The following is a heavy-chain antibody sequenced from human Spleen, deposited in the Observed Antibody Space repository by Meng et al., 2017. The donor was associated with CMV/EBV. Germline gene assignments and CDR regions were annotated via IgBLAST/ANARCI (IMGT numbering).Heavy chain of an antibody. CDR2: ISYDGSSK. D-gene: IGHD1-26*01. J-gene: IGHJ4*02. CDR3: ARDWVIVGATLPDY. CDR1: GFSFNKYA. V-gene: IGHV3-30-3*01. Sequence: GESLKISCAASGFSFNKYAMHWVRQAPGKGLEWVAVISYDGSSKYYADSVEGRFTISRDNSRNTPYLQMNSLRTEDTSVYYCARDWVIVGATLPDYWGQGTLVTVSS.